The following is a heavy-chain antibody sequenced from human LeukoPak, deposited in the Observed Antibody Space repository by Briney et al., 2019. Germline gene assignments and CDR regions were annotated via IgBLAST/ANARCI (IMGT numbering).Heavy chain of an antibody. J-gene: IGHJ4*02. V-gene: IGHV1-2*06. CDR3: ARGNYGSGSYYPL. CDR1: GYTFTGYY. D-gene: IGHD3-10*01. CDR2: INPNSGAT. Sequence: ASVKVSCKASGYTFTGYYMHWVRQAPGQGLEWMGRINPNSGATNYAQKFQGRVTMTRGTSISTAYMELSRLRSDDTSGYYCARGNYGSGSYYPLWGQGTLVTVSS.